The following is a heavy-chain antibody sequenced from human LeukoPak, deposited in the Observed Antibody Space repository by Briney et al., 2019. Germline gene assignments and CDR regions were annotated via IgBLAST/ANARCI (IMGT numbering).Heavy chain of an antibody. V-gene: IGHV3-48*03. CDR2: ISSGGSTI. J-gene: IGHJ3*02. CDR1: GFIFSNYE. D-gene: IGHD2-15*01. Sequence: GGSLRLSCAASGFIFSNYEMNWVRQAPGKGLEWLSYISSGGSTIYYADSVRGRFTISRDNAKNSLYLQMDSLGAEDTAGYYCAPLYCSGGSCYSHALDIWGQGTMVTVSA. CDR3: APLYCSGGSCYSHALDI.